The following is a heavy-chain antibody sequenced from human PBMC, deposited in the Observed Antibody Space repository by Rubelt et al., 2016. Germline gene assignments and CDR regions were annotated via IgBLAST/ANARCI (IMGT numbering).Heavy chain of an antibody. CDR3: ARHGHPEGYYDSSGYYNYFDY. CDR1: GGSFSGYY. V-gene: IGHV4-34*01. Sequence: QVQLQQWGAGLLKPSETLSLTCAVYGGSFSGYYWSWIRQPPGKGLEWIGEINHSGSTNYNPSLKSRVTRSVDTATNQFSLKLSSGTAADTAVYYCARHGHPEGYYDSSGYYNYFDYWGQGTLVTVSS. CDR2: INHSGST. D-gene: IGHD3-22*01. J-gene: IGHJ4*02.